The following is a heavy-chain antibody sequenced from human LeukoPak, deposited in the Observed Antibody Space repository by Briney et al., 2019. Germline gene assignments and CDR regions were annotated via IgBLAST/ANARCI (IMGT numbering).Heavy chain of an antibody. CDR2: ISGSGGAT. Sequence: GGSLRLSCAGSGFTFSTYAMHWVRKPPGKGLEWVSAISGSGGATYHADADSVKGRFIISRDNSKHTLYLQINSLRVEDTAVYYCAKDGYNYDSSGHFDYWGQGTLVTVSS. J-gene: IGHJ4*02. CDR3: AKDGYNYDSSGHFDY. CDR1: GFTFSTYA. V-gene: IGHV3-23*01. D-gene: IGHD3-22*01.